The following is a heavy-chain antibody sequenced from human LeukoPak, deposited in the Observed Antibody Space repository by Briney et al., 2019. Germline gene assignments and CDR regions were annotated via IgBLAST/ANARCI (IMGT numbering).Heavy chain of an antibody. CDR1: GGSISSYY. CDR3: AREGMYSSSSYFDY. CDR2: IYHSGST. Sequence: SETLSLTCTVSGGSISSYYWTWIRQPPGKGLEWIGFIYHSGSTDYNPSLKSRVTMSLDMPKNQFSLRLSSVTAADTAVYYCAREGMYSSSSYFDYWGQGTLVTVSP. V-gene: IGHV4-59*01. J-gene: IGHJ4*02. D-gene: IGHD6-6*01.